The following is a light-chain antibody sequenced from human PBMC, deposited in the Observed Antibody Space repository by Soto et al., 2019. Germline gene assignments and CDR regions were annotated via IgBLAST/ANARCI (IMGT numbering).Light chain of an antibody. J-gene: IGLJ1*01. Sequence: QSALTQPASVSGSPGQSITISCTGTSSDVGGYNYVSWYQQHPGKAPKLMIYGVTNRPSGVSSRCSGSRSGNTASLTISGLQAEDEAEYFCNSYTSSSTFVCGTGTKLTVL. CDR3: NSYTSSSTFV. CDR2: GVT. V-gene: IGLV2-14*01. CDR1: SSDVGGYNY.